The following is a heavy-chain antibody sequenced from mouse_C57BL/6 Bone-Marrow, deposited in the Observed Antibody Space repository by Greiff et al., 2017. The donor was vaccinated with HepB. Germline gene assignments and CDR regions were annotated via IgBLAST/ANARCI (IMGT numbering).Heavy chain of an antibody. CDR1: GFTFSDYG. D-gene: IGHD1-1*01. J-gene: IGHJ2*01. Sequence: EVNLVESGGGLVKPGGSLKLSCAASGFTFSDYGMHWVRQAPEKGLEWVAYISSGSSTIYYADTVKGRFTISRDNAKNTLFLQMTSLRSEDTAMYYCARLNYYYGRNFDYWGQGTTLTVSS. CDR3: ARLNYYYGRNFDY. CDR2: ISSGSSTI. V-gene: IGHV5-17*01.